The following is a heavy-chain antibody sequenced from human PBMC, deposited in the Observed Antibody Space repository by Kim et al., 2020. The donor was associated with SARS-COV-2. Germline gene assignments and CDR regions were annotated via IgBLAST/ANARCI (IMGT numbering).Heavy chain of an antibody. J-gene: IGHJ4*02. CDR1: GGSFSGYF. CDR3: ARVDPLAY. V-gene: IGHV4-34*01. CDR2: INHSGSTT. Sequence: SETLSLTCAVYGGSFSGYFWSWIRQSPGKGLEWIGEINHSGSTTNYNPSFRSRVIISVDTPKNQFSLKLSSVTAADTAVYYCARVDPLAYWGQGTPVTVSS.